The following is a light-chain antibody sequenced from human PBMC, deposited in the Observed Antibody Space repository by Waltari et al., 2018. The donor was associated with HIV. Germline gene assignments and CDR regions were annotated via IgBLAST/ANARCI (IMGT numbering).Light chain of an antibody. J-gene: IGKJ4*01. Sequence: EIVLTQSPGTLSVSPGERATLSCRASQTISNNYLAWYQQKPGQAPRLLISGASTRATGIPDRFSGSGSGTHFTITITRLEPEDSAVYFCQQYSLTPLSFGGGTKVEFK. CDR3: QQYSLTPLS. CDR1: QTISNNY. V-gene: IGKV3-20*01. CDR2: GAS.